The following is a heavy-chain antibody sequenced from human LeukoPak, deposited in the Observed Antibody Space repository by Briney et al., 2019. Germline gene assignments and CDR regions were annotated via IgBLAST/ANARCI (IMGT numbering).Heavy chain of an antibody. CDR2: IYHSGST. Sequence: PSGTLSLTCAVSGGSISSSNWWSWVRQPPGKGLEWIGEIYHSGSTNYNPSLKSRVTISVDKSKNQFSLKLSSVTAADTAVYYCARGGHSDFDWLSPPFDYWGQGTLVTVSS. CDR3: ARGGHSDFDWLSPPFDY. J-gene: IGHJ4*02. V-gene: IGHV4-4*02. D-gene: IGHD3-9*01. CDR1: GGSISSSNW.